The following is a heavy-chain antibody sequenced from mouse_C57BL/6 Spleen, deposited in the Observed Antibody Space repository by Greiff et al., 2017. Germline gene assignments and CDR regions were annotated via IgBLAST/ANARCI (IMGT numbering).Heavy chain of an antibody. CDR3: ARGIYYGNLFAY. CDR1: GYTFTSYW. J-gene: IGHJ3*01. CDR2: IDPSDSDT. D-gene: IGHD2-1*01. V-gene: IGHV1-52*01. Sequence: VQLQQPGAELVRPGSSVKLSCKASGYTFTSYWMHWVKQRPIQGLEWIGNIDPSDSDTHYNQKFKDKATLTVDKSSSTAYMQLSSLTSEDSAVYYCARGIYYGNLFAYWGQGTLVTVSA.